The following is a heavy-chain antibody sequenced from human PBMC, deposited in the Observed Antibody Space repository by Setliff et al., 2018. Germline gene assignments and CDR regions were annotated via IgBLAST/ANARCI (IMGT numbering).Heavy chain of an antibody. J-gene: IGHJ4*02. CDR2: VSFFGAS. D-gene: IGHD2-8*01. CDR3: ARDPGFHSGTWCLGD. Sequence: SETLSLTCIVYGESFSNNYWSWIRQPPGKGLEWIGTVSFFGASYSNPSLRSRLTISLDKSGNRFSLNLTSVTAADTALYYCARDPGFHSGTWCLGDWGQGIQVTVSS. V-gene: IGHV4-59*12. CDR1: GESFSNNY.